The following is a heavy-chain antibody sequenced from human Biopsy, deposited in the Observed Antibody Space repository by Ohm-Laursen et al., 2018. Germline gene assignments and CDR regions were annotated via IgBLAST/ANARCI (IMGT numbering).Heavy chain of an antibody. CDR2: ISETSSHI. D-gene: IGHD6-6*01. CDR3: ARDSSRRAREGGMDV. Sequence: SLRLSCTASGSSVSSYDMNWVRQAPGTGLEWISYISETSSHIYDADSVRGRFTVARDIAKNSLYLQLNSLRAEDTAVYYCARDSSRRAREGGMDVWGQGTTVTVSS. CDR1: GSSVSSYD. J-gene: IGHJ6*02. V-gene: IGHV3-21*01.